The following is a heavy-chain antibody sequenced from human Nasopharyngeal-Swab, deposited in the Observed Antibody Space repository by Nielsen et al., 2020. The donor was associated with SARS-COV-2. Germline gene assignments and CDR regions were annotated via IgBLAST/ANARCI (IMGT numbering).Heavy chain of an antibody. CDR3: GRLTKTTVTRRLYFDY. V-gene: IGHV4-39*02. CDR2: VSYSGPT. J-gene: IGHJ4*02. D-gene: IGHD4-11*01. CDR1: GGSLSSSNYY. Sequence: SETLSLTCTVSGGSLSSSNYYWGWIRQPPGKGLERIGPVSYSGPTYYNPSLKSRVTMSVDTSKNHFSLRLASVTAADTAVYYCGRLTKTTVTRRLYFDYWGQGTLVTVSS.